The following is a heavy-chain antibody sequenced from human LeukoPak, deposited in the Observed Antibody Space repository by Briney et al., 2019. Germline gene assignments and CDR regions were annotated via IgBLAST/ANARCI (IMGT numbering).Heavy chain of an antibody. CDR1: GGSISSGGYY. CDR2: IYYSGST. Sequence: PSQTLSLTCTVSGGSISSGGYYWSWIRQHPGKGLEWIGYIYYSGSTYYNPSLKSRVTISVDTSKNQFSLKLSSVTAADTAVHYCARTRGAQIFGVVTPYYFDYWGQGTLVTVSS. J-gene: IGHJ4*02. CDR3: ARTRGAQIFGVVTPYYFDY. V-gene: IGHV4-31*03. D-gene: IGHD3-3*01.